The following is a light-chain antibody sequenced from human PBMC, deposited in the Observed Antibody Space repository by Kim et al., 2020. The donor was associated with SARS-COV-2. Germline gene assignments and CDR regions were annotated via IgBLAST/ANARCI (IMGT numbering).Light chain of an antibody. CDR1: QSVSGTY. V-gene: IGKV3-20*01. Sequence: PGDRATLSCRASQSVSGTYLAWYQQKPGQAPRLLIYGASSRATGIPDRFSGSGSGTDFTLTINRLEPEEFAVYYCQQYDSSSRWTFGQGTKVDIK. CDR3: QQYDSSSRWT. J-gene: IGKJ1*01. CDR2: GAS.